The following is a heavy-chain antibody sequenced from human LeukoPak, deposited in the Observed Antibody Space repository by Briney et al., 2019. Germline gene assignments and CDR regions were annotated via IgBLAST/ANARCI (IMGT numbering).Heavy chain of an antibody. D-gene: IGHD3-22*01. CDR1: GGSFSGYY. CDR3: ARLKIYYDSSGYSDY. CDR2: INHSGST. Sequence: PSETLSLTCAVYGGSFSGYYWSWIRQPPGKGLEWIGEINHSGSTNYNPSLKSRVTISVDTSKNQFSLKLSSVTAADTAVYYCARLKIYYDSSGYSDYWGQGTLVTVSS. V-gene: IGHV4-34*01. J-gene: IGHJ4*02.